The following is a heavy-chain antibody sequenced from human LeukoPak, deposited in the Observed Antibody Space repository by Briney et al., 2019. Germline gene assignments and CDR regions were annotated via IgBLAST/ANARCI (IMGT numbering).Heavy chain of an antibody. D-gene: IGHD6-13*01. CDR2: ISSSNSTI. V-gene: IGHV3-23*01. J-gene: IGHJ4*02. CDR1: GFTFSSYA. CDR3: ARNRDSSSWYGYFDY. Sequence: GGSLRLSCAASGFTFSSYAMSWVRQAPGKGLEWASYISSSNSTIFYADSVKGRLTISRDNSKGTLYLQINSLRAEDTAVYYCARNRDSSSWYGYFDYWGQGTLVTVSS.